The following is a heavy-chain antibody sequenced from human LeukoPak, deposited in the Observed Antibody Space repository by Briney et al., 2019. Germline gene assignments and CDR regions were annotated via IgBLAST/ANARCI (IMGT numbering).Heavy chain of an antibody. CDR2: IWYDGSKR. V-gene: IGHV3-33*01. CDR1: GFTFSNHG. J-gene: IGHJ4*02. Sequence: AGGSLRLSCTASGFTFSNHGLHWVRQAPGKGLEWMALIWYDGSKRYYADSVQGRFTISRDDSKNTLFLQMNSLRAEDTAVYYCARDLGNFDSGTSYYVYWGQGTLVTVSS. CDR3: ARDLGNFDSGTSYYVY. D-gene: IGHD3-10*01.